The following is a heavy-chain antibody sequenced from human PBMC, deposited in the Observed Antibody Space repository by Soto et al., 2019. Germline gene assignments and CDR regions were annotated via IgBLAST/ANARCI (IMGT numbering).Heavy chain of an antibody. V-gene: IGHV1-18*01. CDR2: ISAYNGNT. CDR3: ARDPGIAVADPAYYGMDV. CDR1: GYTFTSYG. D-gene: IGHD6-19*01. Sequence: QVQLVQSGAEVKKPGASVKVSCKASGYTFTSYGISWVRQAPGQGLEWMGWISAYNGNTNYAQKLQGRVTMTTDTSTSTAYMERRSLRSDDTAVYYCARDPGIAVADPAYYGMDVWGQGTTVTVSS. J-gene: IGHJ6*02.